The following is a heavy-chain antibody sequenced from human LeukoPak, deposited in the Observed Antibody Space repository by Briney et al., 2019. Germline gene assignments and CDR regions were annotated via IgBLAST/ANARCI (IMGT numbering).Heavy chain of an antibody. CDR3: AKGTGGVVVVAAYDY. J-gene: IGHJ4*02. Sequence: PGRSLRLSCAASGFTFSSFGMHWVRQAPGKGLEWVAVIWYDGNNKYYADSVKGRFTISRDNSKNTLYLQMNSLRAEDTAVYYCAKGTGGVVVVAAYDYWGQGTLVTVSS. V-gene: IGHV3-33*06. CDR1: GFTFSSFG. D-gene: IGHD2-15*01. CDR2: IWYDGNNK.